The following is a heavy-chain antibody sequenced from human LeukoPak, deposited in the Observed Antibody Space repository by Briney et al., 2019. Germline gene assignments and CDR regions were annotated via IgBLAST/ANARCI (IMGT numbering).Heavy chain of an antibody. J-gene: IGHJ4*02. CDR3: ARDSPLKGYNSGWATNSFDF. CDR1: GFNFRSYA. Sequence: EGSLRVSCAASGFNFRSYAMSWVRQAPGKGLEWVSTVTGGAVATYYADSVRGRHTISRDNSKNTLYLQMNSLRAEDTAVYYCARDSPLKGYNSGWATNSFDFWGQGTLVTVSS. D-gene: IGHD6-19*01. CDR2: VTGGAVAT. V-gene: IGHV3-23*01.